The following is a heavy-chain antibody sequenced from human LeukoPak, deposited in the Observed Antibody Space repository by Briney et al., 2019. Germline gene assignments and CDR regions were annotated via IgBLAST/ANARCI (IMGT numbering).Heavy chain of an antibody. Sequence: PSETLSLTCNVSGGSISSGGYYWSWIRQLPGEGLEWIGNIYYRGSAYYNPSLKSRVTISVDTSKNQFSLKLSSVNAADTAVYYCAKYVSYHDSGFNIWGQGTMVTVSS. CDR1: GGSISSGGYY. J-gene: IGHJ3*02. V-gene: IGHV4-31*03. CDR2: IYYRGSA. D-gene: IGHD3-16*01. CDR3: AKYVSYHDSGFNI.